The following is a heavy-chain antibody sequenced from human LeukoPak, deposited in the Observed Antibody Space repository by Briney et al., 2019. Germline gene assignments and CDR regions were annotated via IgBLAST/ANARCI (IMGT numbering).Heavy chain of an antibody. V-gene: IGHV1-2*02. CDR3: ARGQVAAPGN. D-gene: IGHD6-6*01. Sequence: GASVKVSCKASGYTFTSYDINWVRQATGQGLEWMGWINPNSGGTNYAQKFQGRVTMTRDTSISTAYMELSRLRSDDTAVYYCARGQVAAPGNWGQGTLVTVSS. CDR2: INPNSGGT. J-gene: IGHJ4*02. CDR1: GYTFTSYD.